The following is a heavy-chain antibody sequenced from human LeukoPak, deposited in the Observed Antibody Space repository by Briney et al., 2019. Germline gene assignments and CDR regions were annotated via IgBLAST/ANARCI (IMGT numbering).Heavy chain of an antibody. CDR2: IWYDESNK. J-gene: IGHJ4*02. Sequence: GGSLRLSSAASGFTFSSYGMHWVRQAPGKGLEWGAVIWYDESNKFYADSVKGRFTISRDNSKNTLYLQMNSLRAEDTAVYYCARDRIIVVPDYYFDYWGQGTLVTVSS. CDR1: GFTFSSYG. CDR3: ARDRIIVVPDYYFDY. V-gene: IGHV3-33*01. D-gene: IGHD3-22*01.